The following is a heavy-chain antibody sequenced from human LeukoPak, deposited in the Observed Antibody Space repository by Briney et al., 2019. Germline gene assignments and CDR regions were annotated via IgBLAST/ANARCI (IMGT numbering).Heavy chain of an antibody. D-gene: IGHD6-19*01. CDR2: IYTSGST. J-gene: IGHJ4*02. V-gene: IGHV4-4*09. Sequence: SETLSLTCTVSGGSISSYYWSWIRQPPGKGLEWIGYIYTSGSTNYNPSLKSRVTISVDTSKNQFSLKLSSVTAADTAVYYCARQGSGSSPDYWGQGTLGTVSS. CDR1: GGSISSYY. CDR3: ARQGSGSSPDY.